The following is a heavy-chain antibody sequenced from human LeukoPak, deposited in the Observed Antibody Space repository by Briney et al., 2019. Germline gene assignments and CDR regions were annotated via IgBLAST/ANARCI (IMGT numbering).Heavy chain of an antibody. CDR3: ARVPPGYSSGWRRYFDY. CDR2: ISSSGTTI. CDR1: GFTFSDYY. Sequence: PGGSLRLSCAASGFTFSDYYMSWIRQAPGKGLEWVSYISSSGTTIYNADSVKGRFTFSRENAKNSLYLQMNSLRAEDTALYYCARVPPGYSSGWRRYFDYWGQGTLVTVSS. V-gene: IGHV3-11*01. J-gene: IGHJ4*02. D-gene: IGHD6-19*01.